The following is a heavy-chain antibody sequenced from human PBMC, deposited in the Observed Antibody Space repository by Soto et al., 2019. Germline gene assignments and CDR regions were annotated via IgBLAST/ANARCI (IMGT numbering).Heavy chain of an antibody. CDR3: SRHVLLLFGELYYFDY. Sequence: PSETLSLTCTVAGGSIRSSSYCWGRIRKNPGKGLEWIGSIYYSGSTYYNPSLKSRVTISVDTSKNQFSLKLSSVTAADTAVYYFSRHVLLLFGELYYFDYWXQGTLVTVSS. V-gene: IGHV4-39*01. J-gene: IGHJ4*02. CDR1: GGSIRSSSYC. CDR2: IYYSGST. D-gene: IGHD3-10*01.